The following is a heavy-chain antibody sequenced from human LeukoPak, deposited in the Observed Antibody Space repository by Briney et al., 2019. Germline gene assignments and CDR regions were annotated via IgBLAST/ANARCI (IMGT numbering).Heavy chain of an antibody. CDR3: ARHLGLWFGELLVPNWFDP. V-gene: IGHV4-39*01. CDR2: IYYSGST. D-gene: IGHD3-10*01. CDR1: GGSISSSSYY. Sequence: SETLSLTCTVSGGSISSSSYYWGWIRQPPGKGLEWIGSIYYSGSTYYNPSLKSRVTISVDTSKNQFSLKLSSVTAADTAVYYCARHLGLWFGELLVPNWFDPWGQGTLVTVSS. J-gene: IGHJ5*02.